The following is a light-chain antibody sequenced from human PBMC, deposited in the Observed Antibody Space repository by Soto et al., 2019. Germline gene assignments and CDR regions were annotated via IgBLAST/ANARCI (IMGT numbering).Light chain of an antibody. Sequence: EIVLTQSPATLSLSPGERATLSCRASQSVSSYLAWYQQKPGQAPRLLIYDVSDRATGIPARFSGSGSGTEFTLTISSLQPGDFATYYCQHYNTYPWTFGQGTKVDIK. CDR2: DVS. CDR3: QHYNTYPWT. J-gene: IGKJ1*01. V-gene: IGKV3-11*01. CDR1: QSVSSY.